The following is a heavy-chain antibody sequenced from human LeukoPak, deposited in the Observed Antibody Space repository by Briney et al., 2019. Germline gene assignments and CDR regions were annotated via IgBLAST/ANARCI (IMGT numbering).Heavy chain of an antibody. J-gene: IGHJ4*02. CDR1: GFTFSNFW. CDR2: ISPDGSDK. D-gene: IGHD2-2*01. Sequence: GESLRLSCAASGFTFSNFWMNWVRQAPGRGLEWVANISPDGSDKFYVDSVKGRFTISRDNAKNSVYLQMNSLTTEDTAVYYCSGRDSSRNPWAYWGQGTLVSVSS. V-gene: IGHV3-7*01. CDR3: SGRDSSRNPWAY.